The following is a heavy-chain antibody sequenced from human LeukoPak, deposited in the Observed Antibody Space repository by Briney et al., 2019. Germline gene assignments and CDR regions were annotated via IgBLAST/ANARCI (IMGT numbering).Heavy chain of an antibody. V-gene: IGHV3-23*01. D-gene: IGHD4-17*01. CDR1: GFTFSTYA. J-gene: IGHJ4*02. Sequence: PGGSLRLSCAASGFTFSTYAMAWVRQAPGKGPEWVSGISGSGGSTYYADSVKGRFTISRDNSKNTLYLQMNSLRAEDTAVYYCAKDLTTVSPLGYWGQGTLVTVSS. CDR3: AKDLTTVSPLGY. CDR2: ISGSGGST.